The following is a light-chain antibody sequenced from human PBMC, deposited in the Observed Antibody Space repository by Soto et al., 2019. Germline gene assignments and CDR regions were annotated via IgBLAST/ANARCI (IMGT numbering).Light chain of an antibody. J-gene: IGKJ1*01. CDR2: GAS. CDR3: QQYGSSPRT. Sequence: TVLTQSPGTLSVSPWERATLSCRASQRVSSNYLAWFQQKSGQAPRLLIYGASSRATGIPDRFSGSGSGTDFTLTIGRLEPEDSAVYYCQQYGSSPRTFGQGTKVDIK. V-gene: IGKV3-20*01. CDR1: QRVSSNY.